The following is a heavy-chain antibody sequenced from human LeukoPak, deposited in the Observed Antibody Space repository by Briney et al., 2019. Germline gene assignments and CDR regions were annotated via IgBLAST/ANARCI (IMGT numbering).Heavy chain of an antibody. CDR3: AKDTDYYDSSGTFFDY. CDR2: ISGSGGST. CDR1: GFTFSSYA. V-gene: IGHV3-23*01. J-gene: IGHJ4*02. Sequence: GGSLRLSCAASGFTFSSYAMSWVRQAPGKGLEWVSAISGSGGSTYYADSVKGRFTISRDNSKNTLYLQMNSLRAEDTAVYYCAKDTDYYDSSGTFFDYWGQGTLVTVSS. D-gene: IGHD3-22*01.